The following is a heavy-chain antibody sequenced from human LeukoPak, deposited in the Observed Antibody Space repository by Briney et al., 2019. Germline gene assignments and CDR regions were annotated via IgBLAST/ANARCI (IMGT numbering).Heavy chain of an antibody. CDR1: GFTLSSYA. Sequence: GGSLRLSCAASGFTLSSYAMNWVRQAPGKGLEWVSGIGNGGGTSYADSVKGRFTISRDNSKNMLYLQMSSLRADDTAAYYCAKGAGGYIDCWGQGTLVTVS. CDR3: AKGAGGYIDC. CDR2: IGNGGGT. J-gene: IGHJ4*02. V-gene: IGHV3-23*01. D-gene: IGHD4-23*01.